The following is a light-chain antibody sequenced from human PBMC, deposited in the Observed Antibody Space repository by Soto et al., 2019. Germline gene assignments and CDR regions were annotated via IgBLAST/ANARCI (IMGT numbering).Light chain of an antibody. V-gene: IGKV3-20*01. Sequence: EIVLTQSPGTLSLSPGERATLSCRASQSVSSSYLAWYQQKPGQAPRLLIYGASSRATGIPDRFSGSGSGTDFTLTIRRLEPEDFAGYYCRQYGSSPLTFGGGTKVEIK. J-gene: IGKJ4*01. CDR2: GAS. CDR3: RQYGSSPLT. CDR1: QSVSSSY.